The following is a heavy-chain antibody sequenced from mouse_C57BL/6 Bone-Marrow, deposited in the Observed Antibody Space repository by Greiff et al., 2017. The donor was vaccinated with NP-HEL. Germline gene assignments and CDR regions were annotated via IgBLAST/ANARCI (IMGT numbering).Heavy chain of an antibody. CDR2: IDPENGDT. CDR3: TVITTVVGDY. CDR1: GFNIKDDY. V-gene: IGHV14-4*01. D-gene: IGHD1-1*01. J-gene: IGHJ2*01. Sequence: EVQGVESGAELVRPGASVKLSCTASGFNIKDDYMHWVKQRPEQGLEWIGWIDPENGDTEYASKFQGKATITADTSSNTAYLQLSSLTSEDTAVYYCTVITTVVGDYWGQGTTLTVSS.